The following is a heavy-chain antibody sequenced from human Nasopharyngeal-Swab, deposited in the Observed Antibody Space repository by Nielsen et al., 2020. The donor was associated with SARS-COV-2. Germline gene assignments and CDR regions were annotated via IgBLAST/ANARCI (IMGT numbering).Heavy chain of an antibody. J-gene: IGHJ3*02. V-gene: IGHV3-9*01. D-gene: IGHD1-1*01. CDR2: ISWNSGSI. Sequence: SLKISCAASGFTFDDYAMHWVRQAPGKGLEWVSGISWNSGSIGYADSVKGRFTISRDNAKNSLYLQMNSLRAEDTPLYYCAKVGGWNDAFDIWGQGTMVTVSS. CDR1: GFTFDDYA. CDR3: AKVGGWNDAFDI.